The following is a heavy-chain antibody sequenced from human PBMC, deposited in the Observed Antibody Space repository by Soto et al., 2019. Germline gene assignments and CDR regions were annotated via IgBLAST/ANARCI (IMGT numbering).Heavy chain of an antibody. CDR2: SYHSGSS. CDR3: ARARYYDWCFDL. J-gene: IGHJ4*02. CDR1: GGFINSAGHS. D-gene: IGHD3-9*01. V-gene: IGHV4-30-2*06. Sequence: QLQLQESGPGLVEPSQTLSLTCTVSGGFINSAGHSWGWVRQSPGKGLEWIGYSYHSGSSYYNPSLQSRVTISVDRSKAQFYLTLTPVTAADTAVYFCARARYYDWCFDLWGLGTPVTVSS.